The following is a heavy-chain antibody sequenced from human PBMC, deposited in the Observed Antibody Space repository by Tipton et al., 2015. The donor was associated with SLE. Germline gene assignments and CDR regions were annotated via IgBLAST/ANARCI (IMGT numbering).Heavy chain of an antibody. J-gene: IGHJ3*01. V-gene: IGHV4-59*08. CDR1: GGSISSHY. CDR2: IYYSGST. CDR3: ARFAVILTAYAFDV. Sequence: PGLVKPSETLSLTCAVNGGSISSHYWNWIRQPPGKGLEWIGHIYYSGSTNYNPSLKSRVTISIDTSKNEFSLNVSSMTAADTAVYYCARFAVILTAYAFDVWGQGQMVTVSS. D-gene: IGHD3-9*01.